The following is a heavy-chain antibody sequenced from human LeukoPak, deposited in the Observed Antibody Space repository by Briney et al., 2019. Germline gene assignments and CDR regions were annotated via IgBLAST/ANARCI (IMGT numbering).Heavy chain of an antibody. D-gene: IGHD1-26*01. CDR3: ARGGRWELPRPYAFDI. CDR1: GYTFTSYG. V-gene: IGHV1-18*01. J-gene: IGHJ3*02. CDR2: ISTYNGHT. Sequence: GASVKVPCKASGYTFTSYGISWVRQAPGQGLEWMGWISTYNGHTNYAQKLQGRVTMTTDTSTSTAYMEMRSPRSDDTAVYYCARGGRWELPRPYAFDIWGQGTMVTVSS.